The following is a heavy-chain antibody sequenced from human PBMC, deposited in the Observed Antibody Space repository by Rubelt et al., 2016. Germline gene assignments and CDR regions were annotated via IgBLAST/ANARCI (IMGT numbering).Heavy chain of an antibody. J-gene: IGHJ4*02. Sequence: QVQLVQSGAEVKKPGASVKVSCTASGYTFSNYGISWVRQAPGQGLEWMGWISAYNGNTNYAQKLQGRVAMTEDTARSKDYMGLRSLRSDDTAVYYGARDSRGGSGGGDGYSSGCDYWGQGTLVTVSS. CDR2: ISAYNGNT. V-gene: IGHV1-18*01. D-gene: IGHD2-21*01. CDR1: GYTFSNYG. CDR3: ARDSRGGSGGGDGYSSGCDY.